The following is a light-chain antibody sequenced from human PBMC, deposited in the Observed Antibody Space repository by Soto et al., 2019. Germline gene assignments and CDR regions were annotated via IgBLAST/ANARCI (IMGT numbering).Light chain of an antibody. CDR1: QSISSW. J-gene: IGKJ5*01. V-gene: IGKV1-5*01. Sequence: DIKMTQSPSTLSASVGDRVTITCRASQSISSWLAWYQQKPGKAPKLLIYAASTLQSGVPSRFSGSGSGTDFTLTISSLQPEDFATYYCQQLNSYLITFGQGTRLEIK. CDR3: QQLNSYLIT. CDR2: AAS.